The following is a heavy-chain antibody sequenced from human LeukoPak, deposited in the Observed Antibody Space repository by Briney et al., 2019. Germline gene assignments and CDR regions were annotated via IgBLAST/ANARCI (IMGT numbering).Heavy chain of an antibody. CDR3: ARENSGWNDY. J-gene: IGHJ4*02. V-gene: IGHV4-59*01. CDR1: GGSTSSYY. CDR2: IYYSGST. D-gene: IGHD6-19*01. Sequence: SETLSLTCTVSGGSTSSYYWSWIRQPPGKGLEWIGYIYYSGSTNYNPSLKSRVTISVDTSKNQFSLKLSSVTAADTAVYYCARENSGWNDYWGQGTLVTVSS.